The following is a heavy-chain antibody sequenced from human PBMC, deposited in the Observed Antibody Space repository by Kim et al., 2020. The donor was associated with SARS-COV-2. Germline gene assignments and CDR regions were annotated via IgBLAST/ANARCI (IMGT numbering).Heavy chain of an antibody. Sequence: GGSLRLSCAASGFTFSSYAMSWVRQAPGKGLEWVSAISGSGGSTYYADSVKGRFTISRDNSKNTLYLQMNSLRAEDTAVYYCAKNLNYDILTGVGWGGMDVWGQGTTVTVSS. CDR1: GFTFSSYA. D-gene: IGHD3-9*01. CDR2: ISGSGGST. J-gene: IGHJ6*02. CDR3: AKNLNYDILTGVGWGGMDV. V-gene: IGHV3-23*01.